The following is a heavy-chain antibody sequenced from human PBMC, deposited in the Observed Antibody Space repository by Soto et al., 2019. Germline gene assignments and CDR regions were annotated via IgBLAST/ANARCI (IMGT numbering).Heavy chain of an antibody. V-gene: IGHV3-48*03. J-gene: IGHJ5*02. D-gene: IGHD6-19*01. CDR1: GFTFSTYE. CDR2: ISSSGTTI. Sequence: EVQLVESGGGLVHPGGSLRLSCAASGFTFSTYEMNWVRQAPGKGLEWISYISSSGTTIYYADSVKGRFSISRDNAENSLYLQMTSLRAEDTAVYYCARETYDSGWYNWFDPWGQGTLVTVSS. CDR3: ARETYDSGWYNWFDP.